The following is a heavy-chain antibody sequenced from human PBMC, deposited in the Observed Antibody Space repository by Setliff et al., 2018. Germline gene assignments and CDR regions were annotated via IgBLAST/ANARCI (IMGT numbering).Heavy chain of an antibody. CDR2: INHRGST. Sequence: PSETLSLTCAAYGGTFSDYHWTWIRQSPEKGLEWIGEINHRGSTNYNPSLKSRVTISIDTSKDQFSLKLISMTAADTAVYYCARGGGGYHAASWGQGILVTVSS. D-gene: IGHD2-2*01. V-gene: IGHV4-34*01. CDR1: GGTFSDYH. CDR3: ARGGGGYHAAS. J-gene: IGHJ5*02.